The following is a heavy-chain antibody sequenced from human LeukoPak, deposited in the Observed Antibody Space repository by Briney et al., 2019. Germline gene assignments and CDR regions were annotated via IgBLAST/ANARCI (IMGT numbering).Heavy chain of an antibody. J-gene: IGHJ4*02. D-gene: IGHD1-26*01. CDR2: INPNSGGT. V-gene: IGHV1-2*02. CDR3: ARSTPNSGSYYLGY. CDR1: GYTFSGYY. Sequence: GASVKVSCKASGYTFSGYYMHWVRQAPGQGLEWMGWINPNSGGTNYAQKFQGRVTMTRDTSISTAYMELSRLRSDDTAVYYCARSTPNSGSYYLGYWGQGTLVTISS.